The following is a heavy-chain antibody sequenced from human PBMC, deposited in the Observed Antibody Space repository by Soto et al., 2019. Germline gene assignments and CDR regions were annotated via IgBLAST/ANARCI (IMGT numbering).Heavy chain of an antibody. CDR3: AKLPNITVGAFDI. CDR2: ISYDGSNK. J-gene: IGHJ3*02. V-gene: IGHV3-30*18. Sequence: VAVISYDGSNKYYADSVKGRFTISRDNSKNTLYLQMNSLRAEDTAVYYCAKLPNITVGAFDIWGQGTMVTVSS. D-gene: IGHD4-17*01.